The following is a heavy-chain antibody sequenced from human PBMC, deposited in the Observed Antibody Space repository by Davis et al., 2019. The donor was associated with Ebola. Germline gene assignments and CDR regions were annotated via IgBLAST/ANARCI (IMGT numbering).Heavy chain of an antibody. CDR3: ARGGDSSSLDY. J-gene: IGHJ4*02. Sequence: PGGSLRLSCAASGFTFSDYYMSWIRQAPGKGLEWVANIKQDGSEKYYVGSLKGRFTISRDNAKNSLYLQMNSLRAEDTAVYYCARGGDSSSLDYWGQGTLVTLSS. D-gene: IGHD6-13*01. CDR2: IKQDGSEK. V-gene: IGHV3-7*04. CDR1: GFTFSDYY.